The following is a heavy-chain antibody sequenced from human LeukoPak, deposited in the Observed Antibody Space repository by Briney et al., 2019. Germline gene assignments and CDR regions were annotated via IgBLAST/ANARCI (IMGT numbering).Heavy chain of an antibody. CDR3: ARDLRVGGSSGWYAFDI. CDR1: GGSISSYY. CDR2: IYYRGST. D-gene: IGHD6-19*01. V-gene: IGHV4-59*01. J-gene: IGHJ3*02. Sequence: SETLSLTCTVSGGSISSYYWSWIRQPPGKGLEWIGYIYYRGSTNYNPSLKGRVTISIGTSKNQFSLKLSTVTAADTAVYYCARDLRVGGSSGWYAFDIWGQGTMVTVSS.